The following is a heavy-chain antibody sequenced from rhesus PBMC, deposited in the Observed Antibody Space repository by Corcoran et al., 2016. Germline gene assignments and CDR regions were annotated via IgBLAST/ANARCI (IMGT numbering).Heavy chain of an antibody. CDR1: GGYVSRSY. V-gene: IGHV4-169*01. J-gene: IGHJ4*01. CDR2: IYLSGGST. CDR3: ARRFDY. Sequence: QLQQQESGPGLVKPPESLTVTCAVSGGYVSRSYWSWNCQAPGKGPEWDGYIYLSGGSTTYNPSLKSRVTLSVDTSKNQFSLKLSSVTAADTAVYYCARRFDYWGQGVLVTVSS.